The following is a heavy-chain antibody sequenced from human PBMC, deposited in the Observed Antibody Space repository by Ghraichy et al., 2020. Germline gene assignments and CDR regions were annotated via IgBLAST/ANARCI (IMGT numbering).Heavy chain of an antibody. V-gene: IGHV3-48*01. Sequence: LSLTCAASGFSLSNYNMNWIRQAPGKGLECVSYITVSSTPTHYADSVKGRFTASRDNAKNSLYLQMNSLRAEDTAVYYCVRDDRWAFDIWGQGTMVTVSS. CDR2: ITVSSTPT. D-gene: IGHD3-22*01. CDR3: VRDDRWAFDI. CDR1: GFSLSNYN. J-gene: IGHJ3*02.